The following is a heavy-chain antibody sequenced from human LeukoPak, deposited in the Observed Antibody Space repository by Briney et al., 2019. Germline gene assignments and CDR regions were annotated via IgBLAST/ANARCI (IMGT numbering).Heavy chain of an antibody. Sequence: ASVKVSCKASGYTFNSYGISWVRQAPGHGLEWMGWVSAKTGHTNYAQHHRGRATMTTDTYTTTAYLELRSLRSDDTAVYYCARDSGNAGWFDPWGQGTLVTVSS. J-gene: IGHJ5*02. CDR3: ARDSGNAGWFDP. D-gene: IGHD5-12*01. CDR1: GYTFNSYG. CDR2: VSAKTGHT. V-gene: IGHV1-18*01.